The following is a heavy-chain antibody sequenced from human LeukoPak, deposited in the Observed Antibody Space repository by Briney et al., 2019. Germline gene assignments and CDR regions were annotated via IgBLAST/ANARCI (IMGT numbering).Heavy chain of an antibody. CDR3: ARGEDNADEYLREDY. D-gene: IGHD3-16*01. CDR2: INTDGRTT. Sequence: GGSLRLSYAASGFTFSSYWMNWVRQAPGKGLVWVSHINTDGRTTTYADSVKGRFTVSRDNAKNTLYLEINRLRAEDTAVYYCARGEDNADEYLREDYWGQGILVTVSS. CDR1: GFTFSSYW. V-gene: IGHV3-74*01. J-gene: IGHJ4*02.